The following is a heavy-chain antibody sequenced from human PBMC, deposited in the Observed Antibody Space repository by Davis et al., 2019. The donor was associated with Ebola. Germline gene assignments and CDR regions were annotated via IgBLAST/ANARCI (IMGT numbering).Heavy chain of an antibody. D-gene: IGHD1-26*01. Sequence: ASVKVSCKASGYTFTSYGISWVRQAPGQGLEWMGWISPYKGYTNHAQKLLGRVTMTTDTSTGTAYMELRSLRSDDTAVYYCAREVGETKLDEWGQGTLVTVSS. J-gene: IGHJ4*02. CDR3: AREVGETKLDE. V-gene: IGHV1-18*01. CDR2: ISPYKGYT. CDR1: GYTFTSYG.